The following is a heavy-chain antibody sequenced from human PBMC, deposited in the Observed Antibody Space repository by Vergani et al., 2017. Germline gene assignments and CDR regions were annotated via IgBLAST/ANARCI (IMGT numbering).Heavy chain of an antibody. J-gene: IGHJ3*02. CDR3: AREVTCSSTSCDSCAFDI. D-gene: IGHD2-2*01. CDR1: CGSISRSY. CDR2: IYYSWSP. Sequence: QVQLQASGPGLVKPSETLSLICTVSCGSISRSYWSWIRQPPGKGLEWIGYIYYSWSPNYNPSLKSRVTISVDTSKNQFSLKLSSVTAADTAVYYCAREVTCSSTSCDSCAFDIWGQGTMVTVSS. V-gene: IGHV4-59*01.